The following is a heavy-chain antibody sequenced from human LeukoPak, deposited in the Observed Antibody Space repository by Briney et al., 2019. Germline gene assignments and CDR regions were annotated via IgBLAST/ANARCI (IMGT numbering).Heavy chain of an antibody. J-gene: IGHJ4*02. V-gene: IGHV1-69*05. CDR3: ASQRNGDYPCFDY. Sequence: SVKVSCKASGGTFSSYAISWVRQAPGQGLEWMGRIIPIFGTANYAQKFQGRVTITTDESTSTAYMELSSLRSEDTAVYYCASQRNGDYPCFDYWGQGTLVTVSS. D-gene: IGHD4-17*01. CDR1: GGTFSSYA. CDR2: IIPIFGTA.